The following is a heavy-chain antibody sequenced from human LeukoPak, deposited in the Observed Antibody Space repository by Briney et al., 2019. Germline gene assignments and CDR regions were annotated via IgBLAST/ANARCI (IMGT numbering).Heavy chain of an antibody. J-gene: IGHJ3*02. CDR3: ARGLGYCSGGSCYSDAFDI. CDR2: MNPNSGNT. Sequence: GASVKVSCKASGYAFTSYDINWVRQATGQGLEWMGWMNPNSGNTGYAQKFQGRVTMTRNTSISTAYMELSSLRSEDTAVYYCARGLGYCSGGSCYSDAFDIWGQGTMVTVSS. CDR1: GYAFTSYD. D-gene: IGHD2-15*01. V-gene: IGHV1-8*01.